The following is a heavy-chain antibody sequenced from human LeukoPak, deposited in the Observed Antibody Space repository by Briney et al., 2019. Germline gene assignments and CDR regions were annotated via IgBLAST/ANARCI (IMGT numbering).Heavy chain of an antibody. CDR2: INHSGST. CDR1: GGSFSGYY. Sequence: PSETLSLTCAVYGGSFSGYYWSWIRQPPGKGLEWIGEINHSGSTNYNPSLKSRVTISVDTCKNQFSLKLSSVTAADTAVYYCARVQVVPAATTIDYWGQGTLVTVSS. CDR3: ARVQVVPAATTIDY. V-gene: IGHV4-34*01. J-gene: IGHJ4*02. D-gene: IGHD2-2*01.